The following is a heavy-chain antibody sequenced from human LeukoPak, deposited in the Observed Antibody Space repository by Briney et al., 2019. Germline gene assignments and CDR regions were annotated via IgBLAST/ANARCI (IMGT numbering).Heavy chain of an antibody. CDR2: INPNSGGT. CDR1: GYTFTGYY. V-gene: IGHV1-2*02. D-gene: IGHD3-10*01. CDR3: ARWGSGSNNFLPYLFFDY. J-gene: IGHJ4*02. Sequence: GASVKVSCKASGYTFTGYYMHWVRQAPGQGLEWMGWINPNSGGTNYAQKFQGRVTMTRDTSISTAYMELSRLRSDDTAVYYCARWGSGSNNFLPYLFFDYWGQGTLVTVSS.